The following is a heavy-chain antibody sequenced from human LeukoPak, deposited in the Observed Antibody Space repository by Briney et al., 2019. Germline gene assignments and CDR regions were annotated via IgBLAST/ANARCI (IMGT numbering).Heavy chain of an antibody. Sequence: PGGSLRLSCATSGFTFTNYAMSWVRQAPGKGLEWVSAISGSGGSTYYADSVKGRFTISRDNSKNTLYLQMNCLRAEDTAVYYCATAPRHPLYYFDYWGQGTLVTVSS. V-gene: IGHV3-23*01. CDR3: ATAPRHPLYYFDY. J-gene: IGHJ4*02. CDR2: ISGSGGST. CDR1: GFTFTNYA.